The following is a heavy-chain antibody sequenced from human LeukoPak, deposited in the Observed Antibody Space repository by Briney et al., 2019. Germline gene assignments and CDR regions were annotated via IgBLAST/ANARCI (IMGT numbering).Heavy chain of an antibody. Sequence: TGVSLRLSCAAPGFSFSSYSMNWVRQAPGRELEWVSSISASGNYIYYADSVKGRFTISRDSAENSLYLQMNSLGAEDTAVYYCARGLYYYGTDAFDIWGQGTMVTVS. J-gene: IGHJ3*02. V-gene: IGHV3-21*01. D-gene: IGHD3-16*01. CDR1: GFSFSSYS. CDR3: ARGLYYYGTDAFDI. CDR2: ISASGNYI.